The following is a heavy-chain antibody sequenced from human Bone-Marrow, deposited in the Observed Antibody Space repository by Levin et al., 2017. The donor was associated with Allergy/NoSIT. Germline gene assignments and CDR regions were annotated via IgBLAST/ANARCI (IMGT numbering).Heavy chain of an antibody. V-gene: IGHV3-23*01. D-gene: IGHD6-19*01. CDR1: GFTFGNHA. CDR3: ARGQVARGWYTVGF. J-gene: IGHJ4*02. Sequence: GGSLRLSCAASGFTFGNHAMTWVRHAPGKGLEWVSTIRPNSERTYFADSVKGRFTVSRDDSMNMMYLQMNSLRVDDAAVSYCARGQVARGWYTVGFWGQGTLVTVSS. CDR2: IRPNSERT.